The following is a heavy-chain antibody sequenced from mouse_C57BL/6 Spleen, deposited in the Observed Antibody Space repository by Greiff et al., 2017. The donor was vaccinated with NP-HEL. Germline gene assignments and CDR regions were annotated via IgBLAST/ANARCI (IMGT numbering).Heavy chain of an antibody. CDR2: IYPGDGDT. V-gene: IGHV1-82*01. Sequence: QVQLQQSGPELVKPGASVKISCKASGYAFSSSWLNWVKQRPGKGLEWIGRIYPGDGDTNYNGKFKGKATLTADKSSRTAYMQLSSLTSEDSAVYVCARDGYYYAMDYWGQGTSVTVSS. D-gene: IGHD2-3*01. J-gene: IGHJ4*01. CDR3: ARDGYYYAMDY. CDR1: GYAFSSSW.